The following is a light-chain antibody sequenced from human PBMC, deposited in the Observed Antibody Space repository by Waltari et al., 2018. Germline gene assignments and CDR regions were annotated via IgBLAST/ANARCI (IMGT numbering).Light chain of an antibody. V-gene: IGLV3-21*02. CDR3: QVLDAPTDQWV. CDR1: NIGTRS. J-gene: IGLJ3*02. CDR2: DDP. Sequence: SYVLTQPPSVSVAPGQTAKISCGGDNIGTRSVHWYQQMPGQAPLLVVYDDPDRPSGRPERVSGSNSENAATLTISGVEAGDEADYYCQVLDAPTDQWVFGGGTKLTVL.